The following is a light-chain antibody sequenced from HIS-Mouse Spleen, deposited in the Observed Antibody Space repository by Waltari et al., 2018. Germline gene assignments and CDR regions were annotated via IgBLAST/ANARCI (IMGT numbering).Light chain of an antibody. CDR1: SSNLGSNY. J-gene: IGLJ2*01. CDR2: RNN. V-gene: IGLV1-47*01. CDR3: AAWDDSLSGL. Sequence: QSVLTQPPSASGTPGQRVTISCSGSSSNLGSNYVYWYQQLPGPAPKLLIYRNNQRPSGVPDRFSGSKSGTSASLAISGLRSEDEADYYCAAWDDSLSGLFGGGTKLTVL.